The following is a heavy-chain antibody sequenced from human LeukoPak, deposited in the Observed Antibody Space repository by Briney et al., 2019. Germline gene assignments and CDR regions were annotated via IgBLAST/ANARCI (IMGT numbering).Heavy chain of an antibody. Sequence: ASVKVSCKASGYTFTSYGISWVRQAPGQGLEWMGWISAYNGNTNYAQKLQGRATMTTDTSTSTAYMELRSLRSDDTAVYYCARVPRSYYYYYYMDVWGKGTTVTVSS. V-gene: IGHV1-18*01. CDR3: ARVPRSYYYYYYMDV. CDR1: GYTFTSYG. CDR2: ISAYNGNT. J-gene: IGHJ6*03.